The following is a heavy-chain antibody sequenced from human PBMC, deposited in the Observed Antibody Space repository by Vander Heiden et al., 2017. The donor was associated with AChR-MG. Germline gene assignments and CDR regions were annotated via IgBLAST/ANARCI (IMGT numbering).Heavy chain of an antibody. J-gene: IGHJ4*02. D-gene: IGHD3-3*01. Sequence: QVQLVQSGAEVQKPGAPGKVSCKASGYTFTRYYIHWVRRAPGQGLEWMGMINPGGASASYAQKFQGRVTMTRDTSTSTVYLDLSGLRSEDTAVYYCGRVEMSKTTRGYFDYWGQGTLVTVSS. CDR1: GYTFTRYY. V-gene: IGHV1-46*01. CDR2: INPGGASA. CDR3: GRVEMSKTTRGYFDY.